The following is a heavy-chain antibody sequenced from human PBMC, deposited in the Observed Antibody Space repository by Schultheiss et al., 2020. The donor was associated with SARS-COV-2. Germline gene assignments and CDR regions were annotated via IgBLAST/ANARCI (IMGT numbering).Heavy chain of an antibody. CDR2: ISAYNGNT. CDR1: GYTFTSYG. Sequence: ASVKVSCKASGYTFTSYGISWVRQAPGQGLEWMGWISAYNGNTNYAQKLQGRVTMTTDTSTSTAYMELRSLRSDDTAVYYCARWYYYDSSGWFDPWGQGTLVTVSS. D-gene: IGHD3-22*01. V-gene: IGHV1-18*01. CDR3: ARWYYYDSSGWFDP. J-gene: IGHJ5*02.